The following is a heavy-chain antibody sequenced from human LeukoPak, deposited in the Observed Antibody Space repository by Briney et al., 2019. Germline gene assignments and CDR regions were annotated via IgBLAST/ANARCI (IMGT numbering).Heavy chain of an antibody. Sequence: PSETLSLTCTVSGGSISSSSYYWGWIRQPPGKGLECIGYIYYSGSTYYNPSLNSRLTISVDTSKNQFSLKLSYVTAADTAVYYCARGLPRFGQSGISFDYWGQGTLVTVSS. J-gene: IGHJ4*02. CDR3: ARGLPRFGQSGISFDY. CDR1: GGSISSSSYY. CDR2: IYYSGST. V-gene: IGHV4-30-4*08. D-gene: IGHD3-10*01.